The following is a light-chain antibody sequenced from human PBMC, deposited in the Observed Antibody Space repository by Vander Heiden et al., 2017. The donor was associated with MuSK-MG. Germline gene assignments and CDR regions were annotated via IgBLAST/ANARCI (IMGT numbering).Light chain of an antibody. CDR1: QSVLTNSNNKHY. CDR3: QQDYGTYT. J-gene: IGKJ2*01. Sequence: DIVMTQSPDSLAVSLGERATINCKSSQSVLTNSNNKHYLAWYQQKPGQPPKLLIYGASTRESGVPDRFSGSGSGTDFTLTISSLQAEDVAVYYWQQDYGTYTFGQRTKLEIK. CDR2: GAS. V-gene: IGKV4-1*01.